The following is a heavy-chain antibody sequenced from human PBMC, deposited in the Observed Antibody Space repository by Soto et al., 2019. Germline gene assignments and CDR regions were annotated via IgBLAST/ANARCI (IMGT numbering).Heavy chain of an antibody. D-gene: IGHD4-17*01. CDR3: VKLAEYGVDEG. CDR2: ISDDGRST. Sequence: PGGSLRLSCSASGFTFSMYSMHWIRQAPGKGLEYVSAISDDGRSTYYADSVKGRYTISRDNSNNAVFLQMSSLRPDDTAVYYCVKLAEYGVDEGWGLGTRVTVSS. CDR1: GFTFSMYS. V-gene: IGHV3-64D*06. J-gene: IGHJ4*02.